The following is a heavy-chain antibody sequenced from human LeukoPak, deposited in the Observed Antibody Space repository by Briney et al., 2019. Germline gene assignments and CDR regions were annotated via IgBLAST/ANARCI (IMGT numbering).Heavy chain of an antibody. CDR3: ARDHSSGGNWFDP. D-gene: IGHD6-19*01. CDR2: ISGSGGST. J-gene: IGHJ5*02. V-gene: IGHV3-23*01. Sequence: GGSLRLSCAASGFTFSSYAMSWVRQAPGKGLEWVSAISGSGGSTYYADSVKGRFTISRDNAKNSLFLQMNSLRAEDTAVYYCARDHSSGGNWFDPWGQGTLVTVSS. CDR1: GFTFSSYA.